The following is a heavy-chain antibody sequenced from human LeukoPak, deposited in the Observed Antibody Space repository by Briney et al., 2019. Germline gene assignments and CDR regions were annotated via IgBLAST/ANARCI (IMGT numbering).Heavy chain of an antibody. D-gene: IGHD4/OR15-4a*01. CDR3: ARVTIMVPTGTDWFDP. J-gene: IGHJ5*02. CDR2: ISAYNGNT. Sequence: GASVKVSCKASGYTFASYGISWVRQAPGQGLEWMGWISAYNGNTNYAQKVQGRVTMTTDTSTSTAYMELRSLRSDDTAVYYCARVTIMVPTGTDWFDPWGQGTLVTVSS. CDR1: GYTFASYG. V-gene: IGHV1-18*01.